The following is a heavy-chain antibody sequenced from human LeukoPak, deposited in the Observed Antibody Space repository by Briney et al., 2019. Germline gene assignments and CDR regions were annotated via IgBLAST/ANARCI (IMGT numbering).Heavy chain of an antibody. D-gene: IGHD2-2*01. CDR1: GLTVTNAW. V-gene: IGHV3-33*08. J-gene: IGHJ6*02. CDR2: IWYDGSNK. CDR3: ARAEYQLLPYYYYGMDV. Sequence: PGGSLRLSCAASGLTVTNAWMNWVRQAPGKGLEWVAVIWYDGSNKYYADSVKGRFTISRDNSKNTLYLQMNSLRAEDTAVYYCARAEYQLLPYYYYGMDVWGQGTTVTVSS.